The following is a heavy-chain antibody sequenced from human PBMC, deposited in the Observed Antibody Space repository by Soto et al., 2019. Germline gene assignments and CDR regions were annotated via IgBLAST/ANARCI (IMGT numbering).Heavy chain of an antibody. D-gene: IGHD3-10*01. V-gene: IGHV1-18*01. CDR2: ISAYNGNT. J-gene: IGHJ4*02. Sequence: ASVKVSCKASGYTFTSYGISWVRQAPGQGLEWMGWISAYNGNTNYAQKLQGRVTMTTDTSTSTAYMELRSLRSDDTAVYYWARAWFGELFLDYWGQGTLVTVSS. CDR3: ARAWFGELFLDY. CDR1: GYTFTSYG.